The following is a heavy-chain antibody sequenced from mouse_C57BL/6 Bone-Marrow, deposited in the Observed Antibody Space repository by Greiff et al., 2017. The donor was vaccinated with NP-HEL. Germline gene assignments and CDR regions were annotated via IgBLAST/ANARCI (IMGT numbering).Heavy chain of an antibody. CDR1: GFTFSSYG. J-gene: IGHJ3*01. D-gene: IGHD1-1*01. CDR3: ARQGGLFGAY. CDR2: ISSGGSYT. V-gene: IGHV5-6*01. Sequence: EVQWVESGGDLVKPGGSLKLSCAASGFTFSSYGMSWVRQTPDKRLEWVATISSGGSYTYYPDSVKGRFTISRDNAKNTLYLQMSSLKSEDTAMYYCARQGGLFGAYWGQGTLVTVSA.